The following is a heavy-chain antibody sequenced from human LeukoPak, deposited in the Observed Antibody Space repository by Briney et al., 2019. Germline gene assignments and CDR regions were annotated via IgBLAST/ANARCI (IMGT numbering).Heavy chain of an antibody. CDR2: ISSSGSTI. CDR1: GFTFSSYE. D-gene: IGHD3-22*01. Sequence: GGSLRLSCAASGFTFSSYEMNWVRQAPGKGLEWLSYISSSGSTIYYADSVKGRFTISRDNAKNSLYLQMNSLRAEDTAVYYCARGDSSVDYWGQGTLVTVSS. V-gene: IGHV3-48*03. J-gene: IGHJ4*02. CDR3: ARGDSSVDY.